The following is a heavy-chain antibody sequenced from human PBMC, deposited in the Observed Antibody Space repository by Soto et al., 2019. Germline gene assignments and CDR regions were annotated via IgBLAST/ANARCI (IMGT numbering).Heavy chain of an antibody. Sequence: TLSLTCTVSGGSISSGAYYWSWILQHPGKGLEWIGYIYYSGSTYYNPSLKSRVTISVDTSKNQFSLKLSSVTAADTAVYYCESSVLTPGMHWFDPWGQGTLVTVSS. CDR3: ESSVLTPGMHWFDP. J-gene: IGHJ5*02. CDR1: GGSISSGAYY. V-gene: IGHV4-31*03. CDR2: IYYSGST. D-gene: IGHD3-9*01.